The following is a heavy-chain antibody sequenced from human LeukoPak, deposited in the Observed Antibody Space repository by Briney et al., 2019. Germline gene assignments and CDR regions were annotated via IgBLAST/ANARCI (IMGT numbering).Heavy chain of an antibody. V-gene: IGHV3-30*02. CDR2: IRYDGSNK. CDR1: GFTFGDYA. J-gene: IGHJ4*02. Sequence: GGSLRLSCTASGFTFGDYAISWVRQAPGKGLEWVAFIRYDGSNKYYADSVKGRFTISRDNSKNTVYLQMNSLRAEDTAVYYCAKHGLPLVVISAPLDYWGQGTLVTVAS. D-gene: IGHD2-15*01. CDR3: AKHGLPLVVISAPLDY.